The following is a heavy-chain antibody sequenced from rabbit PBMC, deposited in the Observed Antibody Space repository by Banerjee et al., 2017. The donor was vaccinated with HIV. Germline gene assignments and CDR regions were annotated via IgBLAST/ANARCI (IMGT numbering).Heavy chain of an antibody. CDR1: GIDISSYW. CDR3: ARNWDL. V-gene: IGHV1S40*01. Sequence: QSLEESGGDLVKPGGTLTLTCTASGIDISSYWMSWVRQAPGKGLEWIGYIDPSSGSAYYASWVISRFTISKTSSTTVTLQMTSLTAADTATYFCARNWDLWGPGTLVTVS. CDR2: IDPSSGSA. J-gene: IGHJ4*01.